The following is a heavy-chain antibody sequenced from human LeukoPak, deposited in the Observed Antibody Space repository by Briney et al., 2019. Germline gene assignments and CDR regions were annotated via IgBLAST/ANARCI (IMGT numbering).Heavy chain of an antibody. V-gene: IGHV1-69*13. Sequence: SVKVSSKASGGTFSSYAISWVRQAPGQGLEWMGGIIPIFGTANYAQKFQGRVTITADESTSTAYMELSSLRSEDTAVYYCARARLADCSSTSCYAWYSGYDRIDAFDIWGQGTMVTVSS. CDR1: GGTFSSYA. J-gene: IGHJ3*02. CDR3: ARARLADCSSTSCYAWYSGYDRIDAFDI. CDR2: IIPIFGTA. D-gene: IGHD2-2*01.